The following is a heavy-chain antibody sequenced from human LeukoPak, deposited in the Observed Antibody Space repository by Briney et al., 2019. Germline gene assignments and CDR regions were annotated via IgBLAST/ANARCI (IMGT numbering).Heavy chain of an antibody. CDR1: GFTFSSYE. Sequence: GGSLRLSCAASGFTFSSYEMNWVRQAPGKGLEWVSYISSSGSTIYYADSVKGRFTISRDNAKNSLYLRMNSLRAEDTAVYYCARYYDSSGYSDYWGQGTLVTVSS. V-gene: IGHV3-48*03. D-gene: IGHD3-22*01. J-gene: IGHJ4*02. CDR3: ARYYDSSGYSDY. CDR2: ISSSGSTI.